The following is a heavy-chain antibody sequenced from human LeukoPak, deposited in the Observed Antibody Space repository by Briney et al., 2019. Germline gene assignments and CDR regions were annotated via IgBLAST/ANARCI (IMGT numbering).Heavy chain of an antibody. CDR1: GGSMTNSY. D-gene: IGHD2-21*01. CDR3: ARGAVWHYFDY. V-gene: IGHV4-34*01. CDR2: INHSGST. J-gene: IGHJ4*02. Sequence: SETLSLTCTVSGGSMTNSYWGWIRQPPGKGLEWIGEINHSGSTNYNPSLKSRVTISVDTSKNQFSLKLSSVTAADTAVYYCARGAVWHYFDYWGQGTLVTVSS.